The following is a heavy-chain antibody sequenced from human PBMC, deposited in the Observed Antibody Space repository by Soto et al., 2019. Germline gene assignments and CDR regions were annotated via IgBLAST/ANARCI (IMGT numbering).Heavy chain of an antibody. J-gene: IGHJ6*02. CDR2: IKSKTDAGTI. Sequence: GGSLRLSCAGTGFSVGNAYMHWVRQAPGKGLEWVGRIKSKTDAGTIDYAAPVKGRFTISRDDSKNMLYLQMNSLETEDTAVYYCSTDRPMTAVTIHGLDVWGQGTTVTVS. V-gene: IGHV3-15*07. D-gene: IGHD4-17*01. CDR1: GFSVGNAY. CDR3: STDRPMTAVTIHGLDV.